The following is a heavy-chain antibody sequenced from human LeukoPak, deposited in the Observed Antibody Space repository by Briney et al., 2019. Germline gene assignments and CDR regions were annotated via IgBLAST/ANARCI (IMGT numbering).Heavy chain of an antibody. Sequence: SETLSLTCTVSGGSISSGGYYWSWIRQHPGKGLEWIGYIYYSGSTYYNPSLKSRVTISVDTSKNKFSLKLSSVTAADTAVYYCARAIVVPAAITNFDYWGQGPLVPVSS. CDR1: GGSISSGGYY. J-gene: IGHJ4*02. CDR3: ARAIVVPAAITNFDY. CDR2: IYYSGST. V-gene: IGHV4-31*03. D-gene: IGHD2-2*01.